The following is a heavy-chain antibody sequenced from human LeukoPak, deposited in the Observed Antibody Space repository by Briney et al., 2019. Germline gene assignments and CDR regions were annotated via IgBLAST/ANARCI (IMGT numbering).Heavy chain of an antibody. CDR1: GFTFSSYA. CDR3: AKVWFVGATRGDAFDI. Sequence: PTGGSLRLSCAASGFTFSSYAMSWVRQAPGKGLEWVSAISGSGGSTYYADSVKGRFTISRDNSKNTLYLQMNSLRAEDTAVYYCAKVWFVGATRGDAFDIWGQGTMVTVSS. D-gene: IGHD1-26*01. V-gene: IGHV3-23*01. J-gene: IGHJ3*02. CDR2: ISGSGGST.